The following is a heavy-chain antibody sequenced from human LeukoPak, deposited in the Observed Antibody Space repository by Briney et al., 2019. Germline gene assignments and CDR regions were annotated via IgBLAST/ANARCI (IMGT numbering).Heavy chain of an antibody. Sequence: PGGSLRLSCAASGFSFNNAWMSWVRQAPGKGLDWFARIKRKTDGRSTGYGAPVRGGVTISRDYSKTTMYLQMNSLKTEDTAVYYCTTDASTYCANGVCYTGGNFNYWGQGTLVTVSS. CDR3: TTDASTYCANGVCYTGGNFNY. CDR2: IKRKTDGRST. D-gene: IGHD2-8*01. V-gene: IGHV3-15*01. CDR1: GFSFNNAW. J-gene: IGHJ4*02.